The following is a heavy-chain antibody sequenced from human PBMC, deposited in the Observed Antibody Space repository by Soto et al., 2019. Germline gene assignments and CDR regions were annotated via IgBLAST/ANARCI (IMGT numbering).Heavy chain of an antibody. D-gene: IGHD5-12*01. Sequence: GESLKISCKGSGYSFTIYWIGWVRQMPGKGLEWMGIIYPGDSDTRYSPSFQGQVTISADKSISTAYLQWSSLKASDTAMYYCARQDPXDIGVATMGGHYYGMDVWGQGTTVTVSS. J-gene: IGHJ6*02. CDR3: ARQDPXDIGVATMGGHYYGMDV. CDR1: GYSFTIYW. V-gene: IGHV5-51*01. CDR2: IYPGDSDT.